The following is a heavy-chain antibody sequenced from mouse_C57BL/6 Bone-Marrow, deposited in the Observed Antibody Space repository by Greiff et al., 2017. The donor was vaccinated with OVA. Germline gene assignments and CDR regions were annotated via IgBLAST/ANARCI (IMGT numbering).Heavy chain of an antibody. D-gene: IGHD4-1*01. CDR1: GFTFSDYG. V-gene: IGHV5-17*01. CDR3: AREANWAWLAY. Sequence: EVMLVESGGGLVKPGGSLKLSCAASGFTFSDYGMHWVRQAPEKGLEWVAYISSGSSTIYYADTVKGRFTISRDNAKNTLFLQMTSLRSEDTAMYYCAREANWAWLAYWGQGTLVTVSA. CDR2: ISSGSSTI. J-gene: IGHJ3*01.